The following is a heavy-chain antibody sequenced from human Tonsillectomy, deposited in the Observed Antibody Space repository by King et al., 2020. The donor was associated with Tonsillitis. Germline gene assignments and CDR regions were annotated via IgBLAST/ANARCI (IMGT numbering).Heavy chain of an antibody. V-gene: IGHV4-31*03. CDR3: ARDGSLVTPYNWFGP. CDR1: GGSISSGGYY. Sequence: QLQESGPGLVKPSQTLSLTCTVSGGSISSGGYYWSWIRQHPGKGLEWIGYIYYSGSTYYNPSLKGRVTISVDTSKNQFSLKLSSVTAADTAVYYCARDGSLVTPYNWFGPWGQGTLVTVSS. D-gene: IGHD4-23*01. J-gene: IGHJ5*02. CDR2: IYYSGST.